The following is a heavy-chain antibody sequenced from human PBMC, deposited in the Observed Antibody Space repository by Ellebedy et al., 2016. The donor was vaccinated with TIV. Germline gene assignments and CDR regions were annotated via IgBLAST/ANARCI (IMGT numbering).Heavy chain of an antibody. CDR3: ARVPPSGTYYGSFDI. CDR2: VYSSGNT. J-gene: IGHJ3*02. V-gene: IGHV4-59*12. D-gene: IGHD1-26*01. Sequence: MPSETLSLTCSVSGGSMNLYYWSWIRQTPAKGLEWIGYVYSSGNTNYNPSLKSRVTMSVDTSRNQFSLNLTSVTAADTAVYYCARVPPSGTYYGSFDIWGQGTMVTVSS. CDR1: GGSMNLYY.